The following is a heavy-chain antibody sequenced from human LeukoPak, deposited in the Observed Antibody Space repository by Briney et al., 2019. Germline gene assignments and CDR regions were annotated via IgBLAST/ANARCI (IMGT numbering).Heavy chain of an antibody. CDR2: TSLDGINT. D-gene: IGHD4-11*01. J-gene: IGHJ4*02. Sequence: GRSLRLSCGASGFTFSRYGMHWVRQAPGKGLEWVAVTSLDGINTYHAASVKGRFTISRDNSKNSLYLQMNSLRAEDTAVYYCARAQSFHDYSNDWGQGTLVTVSS. CDR1: GFTFSRYG. CDR3: ARAQSFHDYSND. V-gene: IGHV3-30*03.